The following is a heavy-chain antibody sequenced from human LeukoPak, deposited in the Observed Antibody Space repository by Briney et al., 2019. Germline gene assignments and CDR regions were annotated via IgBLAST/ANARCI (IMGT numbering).Heavy chain of an antibody. Sequence: SETLSFTCTVSGGSISSYYWSWIRQPAGKGLEWIGRIYTSGSTNYNPSLKSRVTMSVDTSKNQFSLKLSSVTAADTAMYYCARDHVGYSYGYVWGQGTLVTVSS. D-gene: IGHD5-18*01. CDR2: IYTSGST. J-gene: IGHJ4*02. CDR1: GGSISSYY. V-gene: IGHV4-4*07. CDR3: ARDHVGYSYGYV.